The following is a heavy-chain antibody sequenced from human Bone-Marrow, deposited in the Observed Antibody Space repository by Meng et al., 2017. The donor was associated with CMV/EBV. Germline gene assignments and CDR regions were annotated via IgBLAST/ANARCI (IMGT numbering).Heavy chain of an antibody. V-gene: IGHV3-30*04. D-gene: IGHD3-16*01. Sequence: GGSLRLSCAASGFTFSSYAMHWVRQAPGKGLEWVAVISYDGSNKYYADSVKGRFTISRDNSKNTPYLQMNSPRAEDTAVYYCARVGAGADYWGQGTRVTVSS. CDR2: ISYDGSNK. CDR3: ARVGAGADY. J-gene: IGHJ4*02. CDR1: GFTFSSYA.